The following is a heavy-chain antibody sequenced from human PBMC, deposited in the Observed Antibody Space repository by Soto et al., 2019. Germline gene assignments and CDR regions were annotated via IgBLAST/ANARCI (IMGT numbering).Heavy chain of an antibody. CDR2: ISRDGSKK. CDR1: GFSFSSYE. J-gene: IGHJ4*02. Sequence: QVQLVESGGGVVQPGRSLRLSCAASGFSFSSYEIHWVRQAPGKGLEWVAIISRDGSKKDYGDSVKGRFAISRDNSKNMVYLQMNSLRAEDTALYYCAKNNGLTETLTYWGQGTLVTVSS. D-gene: IGHD1-1*01. V-gene: IGHV3-30*18. CDR3: AKNNGLTETLTY.